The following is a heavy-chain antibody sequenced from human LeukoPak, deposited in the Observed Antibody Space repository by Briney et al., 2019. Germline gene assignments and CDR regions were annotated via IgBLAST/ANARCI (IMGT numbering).Heavy chain of an antibody. CDR3: AHRVAVAGTFNY. CDR2: IYCDDDK. V-gene: IGHV2-5*02. CDR1: GLPFSTSAVG. Sequence: ESGPTLVNPTQTLTLTCTFSGLPFSTSAVGVGWIRQPPVKTLERLALIYCDDDKRYSPSLQSRLTITKDTYKNQVVLTMTNMEPVDTGTYYCAHRVAVAGTFNYWGQGTLVTVSS. J-gene: IGHJ4*02. D-gene: IGHD6-19*01.